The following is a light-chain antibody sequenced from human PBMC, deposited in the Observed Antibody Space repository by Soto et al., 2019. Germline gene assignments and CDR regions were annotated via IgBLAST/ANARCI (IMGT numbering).Light chain of an antibody. J-gene: IGKJ5*01. V-gene: IGKV3-20*01. CDR3: QQYGSSPPIT. CDR1: QSVSSSY. Sequence: EIVLTQSPGTLSLPPGERATLSCRASQSVSSSYLAWYQQKPGQAPRLLIYGASSRATGIPHRFSGSGSGRDFSLTINRLEPEDSAVYYCQQYGSSPPITFGQGTRLEIK. CDR2: GAS.